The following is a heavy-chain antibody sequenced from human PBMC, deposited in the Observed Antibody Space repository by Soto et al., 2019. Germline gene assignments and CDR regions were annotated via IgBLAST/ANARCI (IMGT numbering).Heavy chain of an antibody. D-gene: IGHD5-12*01. CDR1: GYDFVNYA. CDR3: ARGRGYNAYRSVANFDY. V-gene: IGHV1-3*01. Sequence: QVQLVQSGAEVKRPGASVKVSCKASGYDFVNYAMHWVRQAPGQRPEWMGWINPGNGDTKYSLKFHGKVTITRDTSATKGYMEGNNPTSENTAVFYCARGRGYNAYRSVANFDYWGQGTLVTVSS. J-gene: IGHJ4*02. CDR2: INPGNGDT.